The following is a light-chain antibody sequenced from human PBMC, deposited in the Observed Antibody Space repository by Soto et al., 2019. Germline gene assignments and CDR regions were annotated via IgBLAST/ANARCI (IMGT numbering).Light chain of an antibody. Sequence: QSVLTQPPSVSGAPGQRVXIXXTGSSSNXGAGYDVHWYQQLPGTAPKLLIYGNSNRPSGVPDRFSGSKSGTSASLAITGLQAEDEADYYCQSYDSSLSGWVFGGGTKLTVL. CDR2: GNS. CDR1: SSNXGAGYD. J-gene: IGLJ3*02. V-gene: IGLV1-40*01. CDR3: QSYDSSLSGWV.